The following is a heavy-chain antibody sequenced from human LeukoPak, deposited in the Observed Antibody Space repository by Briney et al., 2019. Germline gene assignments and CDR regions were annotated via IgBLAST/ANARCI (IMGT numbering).Heavy chain of an antibody. J-gene: IGHJ4*02. V-gene: IGHV3-48*01. CDR1: GFTFSNYN. CDR3: ATESGTYSGTCFDY. CDR2: ISSSGNTI. Sequence: GGSLRLSCAASGFTFSNYNMNWVRQAPGKGLGWVSYISSSGNTIYYADSVKGRFTISRDNAKNSLYLQMNSLRAEDTAVYYCATESGTYSGTCFDYWGQGTLDTVSS. D-gene: IGHD1-26*01.